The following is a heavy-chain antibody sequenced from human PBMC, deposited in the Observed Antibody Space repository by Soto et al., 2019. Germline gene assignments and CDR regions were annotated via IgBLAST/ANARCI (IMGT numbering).Heavy chain of an antibody. CDR1: GFTFSSYS. CDR2: ISSSSSYI. V-gene: IGHV3-21*01. CDR3: ARDPNTYYDFWSGPPAYGMDV. D-gene: IGHD3-3*01. J-gene: IGHJ6*02. Sequence: PGGSLRLSCAASGFTFSSYSMNWVRQAPGQGLEWVSSISSSSSYIYYADSGKGRFTISRDNAKNSLYLKMNSLRAEDTAVYYCARDPNTYYDFWSGPPAYGMDVWGQGTTVTVSS.